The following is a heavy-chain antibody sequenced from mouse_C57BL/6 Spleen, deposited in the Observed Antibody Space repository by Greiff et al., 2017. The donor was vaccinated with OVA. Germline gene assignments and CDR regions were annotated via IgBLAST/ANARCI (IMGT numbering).Heavy chain of an antibody. V-gene: IGHV1-7*01. CDR2: INPSSGYT. J-gene: IGHJ3*01. D-gene: IGHD2-4*01. Sequence: VQLQQSGAELAKPGASVKLSCKASGYTFTSYWMHWVKQRPGQGLEWIGYINPSSGYTKYNQKFKDKATLTADKSSSTSYMQLSILTYEDSAVYYCARFFYDYDVGFAYWGQGTLVTVSA. CDR1: GYTFTSYW. CDR3: ARFFYDYDVGFAY.